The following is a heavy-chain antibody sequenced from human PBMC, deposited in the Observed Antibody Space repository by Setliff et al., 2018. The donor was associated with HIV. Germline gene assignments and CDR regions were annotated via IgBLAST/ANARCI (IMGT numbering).Heavy chain of an antibody. CDR3: ARLASGGWPLEVFDI. CDR2: ISAYNGNT. CDR1: GYTFTHYA. D-gene: IGHD2-15*01. Sequence: SVKVSCKASGYTFTHYAISWVRQAPGQGLEYLGWISAYNGNTNYAQKVQGRITMTTDASTSTVDMELRSLTSDDTAVYYCARLASGGWPLEVFDIWGQGQWSPSPQ. J-gene: IGHJ3*02. V-gene: IGHV1-18*01.